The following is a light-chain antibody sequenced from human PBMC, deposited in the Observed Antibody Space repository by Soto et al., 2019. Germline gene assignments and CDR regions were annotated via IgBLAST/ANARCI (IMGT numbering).Light chain of an antibody. V-gene: IGLV2-14*03. J-gene: IGLJ1*01. CDR1: SSDIGGYNY. CDR2: DVS. CDR3: GSYTGTRAPYV. Sequence: QSVLTQPASVSGFPGQSVTISCSGTSSDIGGYNYDSWYQQHPGKAPKLIIYDVSGRPSGVPNRFSGSKSATTASLTISGLQAEDEADYHCGSYTGTRAPYVFGTGTKLTVL.